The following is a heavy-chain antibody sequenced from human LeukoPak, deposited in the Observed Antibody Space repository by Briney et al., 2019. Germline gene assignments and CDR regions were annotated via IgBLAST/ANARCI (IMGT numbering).Heavy chain of an antibody. Sequence: ASVKVSCKASGYTFTSYDINWVRQATGQGLEWMGWMNPNSGNTGYAQKFQGRVTMTRNNSISTAYMELSSLRSEDTAVYYCARSGRLALYYYYGMDVWGQGTTVSVSS. J-gene: IGHJ6*02. V-gene: IGHV1-8*01. CDR2: MNPNSGNT. CDR1: GYTFTSYD. CDR3: ARSGRLALYYYYGMDV. D-gene: IGHD3-10*01.